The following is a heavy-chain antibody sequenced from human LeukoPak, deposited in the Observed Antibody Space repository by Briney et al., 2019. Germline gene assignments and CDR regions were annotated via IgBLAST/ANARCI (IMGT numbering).Heavy chain of an antibody. J-gene: IGHJ3*02. D-gene: IGHD6-25*01. Sequence: PGGSLRLSCAASGFTFSGYWMSWVRQAPGKGLEWVANIKQDGSEKYYVDSVKGRITISRDNAKNSLYLQMNSLRAEDTAVYYCASSHLSSGWADAFDIWGQGTRVTVSS. CDR3: ASSHLSSGWADAFDI. CDR2: IKQDGSEK. V-gene: IGHV3-7*01. CDR1: GFTFSGYW.